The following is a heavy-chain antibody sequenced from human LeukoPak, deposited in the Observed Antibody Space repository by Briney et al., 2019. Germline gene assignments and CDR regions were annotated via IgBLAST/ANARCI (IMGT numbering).Heavy chain of an antibody. V-gene: IGHV1-69*01. Sequence: SVKVSCKASGGTFSSYAISWVRQAPGQGLEWMGGIIPIFGTANYAQKFQGRVTITADESTSTAYMELSSLRSEDTAVYYCARANKDYGDYGDPDAFDIWGQGTIVTVSS. D-gene: IGHD4-17*01. CDR1: GGTFSSYA. CDR2: IIPIFGTA. CDR3: ARANKDYGDYGDPDAFDI. J-gene: IGHJ3*02.